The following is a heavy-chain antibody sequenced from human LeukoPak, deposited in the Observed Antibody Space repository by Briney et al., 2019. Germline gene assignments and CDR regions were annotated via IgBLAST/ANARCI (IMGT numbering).Heavy chain of an antibody. V-gene: IGHV3-23*01. CDR2: ISISGDNT. CDR1: GLTLRNFA. Sequence: PGGSLRLSCAASGLTLRNFAMSWVRQAPGKGLEWVSSISISGDNTHYADSVKGRFTISRDNSKDTLYLQMNSLRAEDTAVYYCAKDRGSGSWYWGPGTLVTVSS. CDR3: AKDRGSGSWY. D-gene: IGHD1-26*01. J-gene: IGHJ4*02.